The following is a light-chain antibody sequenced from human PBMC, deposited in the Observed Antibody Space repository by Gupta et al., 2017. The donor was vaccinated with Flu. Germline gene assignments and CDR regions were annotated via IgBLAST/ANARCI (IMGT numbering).Light chain of an antibody. J-gene: IGKJ1*01. CDR2: DAS. CDR1: QNVNSN. CDR3: QQYNNWPPWT. V-gene: IGKV3-15*01. Sequence: EIVMTQSPATLSVPPGERATLSCRASQNVNSNLAWYQQKLGQPPRLLIYDASTRATGIPVRFSGGGSGTEFTLTISSLQPEDFAVYYCQQYNNWPPWTFGQGTKVEIK.